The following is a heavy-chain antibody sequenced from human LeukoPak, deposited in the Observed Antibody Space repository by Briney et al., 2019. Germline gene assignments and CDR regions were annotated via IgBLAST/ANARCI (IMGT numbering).Heavy chain of an antibody. J-gene: IGHJ4*02. CDR2: INPNSGVT. Sequence: ASVKVSCKASGYTFTGYYIHWLRQAPGQGLEWLGRINPNSGVTSHAQAFQDRVTLTRDPSISTAYIELSSLTSDDTAVYYCGRSSRPLDCFDYWGQGTLVTVSS. D-gene: IGHD2-2*01. CDR1: GYTFTGYY. CDR3: GRSSRPLDCFDY. V-gene: IGHV1-2*06.